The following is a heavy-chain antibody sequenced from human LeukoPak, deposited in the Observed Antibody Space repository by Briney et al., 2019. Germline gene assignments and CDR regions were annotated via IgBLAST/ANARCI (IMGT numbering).Heavy chain of an antibody. CDR1: GYTFTSYG. J-gene: IGHJ5*02. CDR3: ARVGALYYDSSGYYNWFDP. CDR2: ISAYNGNT. Sequence: ASVKVSCKASGYTFTSYGISWVRQAPGQGLEWMGWISAYNGNTNYAQKLQGRVTMTTDTSTSTAYMELRSLRSDDTAVYYCARVGALYYDSSGYYNWFDPWGQGTLVTVSS. D-gene: IGHD3-22*01. V-gene: IGHV1-18*01.